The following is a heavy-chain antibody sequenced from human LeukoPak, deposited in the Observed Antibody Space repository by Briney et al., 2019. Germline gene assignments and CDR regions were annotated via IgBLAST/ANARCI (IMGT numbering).Heavy chain of an antibody. Sequence: GALRLSCAASGFTFSSYSMNWVRQAPGKGLEWVSSISSSSSYIYYADSVKGRFTISRDNAKNSLYLQMNSLRAEDTAVYYCARAAPDYRDANDYWGQGTLVTVSS. V-gene: IGHV3-21*01. CDR2: ISSSSSYI. D-gene: IGHD4-17*01. CDR1: GFTFSSYS. CDR3: ARAAPDYRDANDY. J-gene: IGHJ4*02.